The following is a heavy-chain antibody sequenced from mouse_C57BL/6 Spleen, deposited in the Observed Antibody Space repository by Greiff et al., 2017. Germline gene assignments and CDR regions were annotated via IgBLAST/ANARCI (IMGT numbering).Heavy chain of an antibody. J-gene: IGHJ4*01. V-gene: IGHV1-19*01. Sequence: VQLKQSGPVLVKPGASVKMSCKASGYTFTDYYMNWVKQSHGKSLEWIGVINPYNGGTSYNQKFKGKATLTVDKSSSTAYMELNSLTSEDSAVYYCAREGEYAMDYWGQGTSVTVSS. CDR2: INPYNGGT. CDR3: AREGEYAMDY. CDR1: GYTFTDYY.